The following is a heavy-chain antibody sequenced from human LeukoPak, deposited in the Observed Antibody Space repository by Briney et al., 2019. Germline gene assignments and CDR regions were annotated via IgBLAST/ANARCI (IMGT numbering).Heavy chain of an antibody. D-gene: IGHD3-22*01. CDR1: GFTFRSYE. J-gene: IGHJ4*02. CDR3: ARADYYETSGPFGY. V-gene: IGHV3-48*03. CDR2: ISYSGSTK. Sequence: GGSLRLSCAASGFTFRSYEMNWVRQAPGKGLEWVSYISYSGSTKDHADSVKGRFTISRDNAKNSLYLQMNSLRAEDTAAYYCARADYYETSGPFGYWGQGTLVIVSS.